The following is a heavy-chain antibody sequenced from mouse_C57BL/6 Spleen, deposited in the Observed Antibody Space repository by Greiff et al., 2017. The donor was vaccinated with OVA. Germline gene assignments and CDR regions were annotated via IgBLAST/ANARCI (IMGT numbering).Heavy chain of an antibody. D-gene: IGHD4-1*01. J-gene: IGHJ2*01. Sequence: EVKVEESGGGLVQPGGSMKLSCVASGFTFSNYWMNWVRQSPEKGLEWVAQIRLKSDNYATHYAESVKGRFTISRDDSISSVYLQLDNLRAEDTGIYYCTLGPYYFDYWGQGTTLTVSS. CDR2: IRLKSDNYAT. CDR1: GFTFSNYW. CDR3: TLGPYYFDY. V-gene: IGHV6-3*01.